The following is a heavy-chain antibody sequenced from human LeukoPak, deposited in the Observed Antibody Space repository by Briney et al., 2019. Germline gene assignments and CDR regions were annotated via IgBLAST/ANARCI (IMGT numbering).Heavy chain of an antibody. CDR3: ARVIPASLKQWLVRDV. CDR1: GGSFSGYY. CDR2: INHSGST. D-gene: IGHD6-19*01. J-gene: IGHJ6*04. V-gene: IGHV4-34*01. Sequence: PSETLSLTCAVYGGSFSGYYWSWIRQPPGEGLEWIGEINHSGSTNYNPSLKSRVTISVDTSKNQFSLKLSSVTAADTAVYYCARVIPASLKQWLVRDVWGKGTTVTVSS.